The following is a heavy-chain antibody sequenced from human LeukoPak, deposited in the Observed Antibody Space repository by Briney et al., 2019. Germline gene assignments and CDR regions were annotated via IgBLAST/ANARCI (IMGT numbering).Heavy chain of an antibody. CDR3: VRHDDSSWYSD. V-gene: IGHV5-51*01. D-gene: IGHD6-13*01. CDR1: GYSFTSSW. CDR2: IYPGDSDT. Sequence: GESLKISCKGSGYSFTSSWIGWVRQMPGKGLGWMAIIYPGDSDTTYSPSFQAQVTFSVDKPSSTAYLDWSSLRAADIAVYYCVRHDDSSWYSDWGQGTVVTVSS. J-gene: IGHJ4*02.